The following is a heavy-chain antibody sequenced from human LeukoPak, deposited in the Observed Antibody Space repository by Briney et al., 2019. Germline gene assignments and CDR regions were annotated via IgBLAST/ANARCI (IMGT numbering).Heavy chain of an antibody. CDR3: ANTYYPFWSGSF. CDR2: ISYDESKR. CDR1: GFTFSSYG. D-gene: IGHD3-3*01. J-gene: IGHJ4*02. Sequence: GRSLRLSCAASGFTFSSYGIHWVRQAPGKGLEWVTVISYDESKRYYADSVKGRFTISRDNSRNTVYLQMNSLRAEDTAVYYCANTYYPFWSGSFWGQGTLVTVSS. V-gene: IGHV3-30-3*01.